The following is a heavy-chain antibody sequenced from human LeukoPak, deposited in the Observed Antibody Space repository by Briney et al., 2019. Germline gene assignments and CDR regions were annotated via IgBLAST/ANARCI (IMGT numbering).Heavy chain of an antibody. Sequence: PGGSLRLSCAASGFTFSDYYMSWIRQAPGKGLEWVSYISSSSSYTNYADSVKGRFTISRDNSKNTVYLQMNSLRAEDSAVYYCAIFYGDYPWGQGTLVTVSS. CDR1: GFTFSDYY. CDR3: AIFYGDYP. CDR2: ISSSSSYT. V-gene: IGHV3-11*03. D-gene: IGHD4-17*01. J-gene: IGHJ5*02.